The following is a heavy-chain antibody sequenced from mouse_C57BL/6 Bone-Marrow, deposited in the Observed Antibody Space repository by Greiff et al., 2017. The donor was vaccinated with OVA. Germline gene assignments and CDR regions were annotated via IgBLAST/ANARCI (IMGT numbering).Heavy chain of an antibody. Sequence: EVHLVESGAELVRPGASVKLSCTASGFNIKDDYMHWVKQRPEQGLEWIGWIDPENGDTEYASKFQGKATITADTSSNTAYLQLSSLTSEDTAVYYCTQSVYYYGSSFDYWGQGTTLTVSS. J-gene: IGHJ2*01. CDR1: GFNIKDDY. D-gene: IGHD1-1*01. V-gene: IGHV14-4*01. CDR3: TQSVYYYGSSFDY. CDR2: IDPENGDT.